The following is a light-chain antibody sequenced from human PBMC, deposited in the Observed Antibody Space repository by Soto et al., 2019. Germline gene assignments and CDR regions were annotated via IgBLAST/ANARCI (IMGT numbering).Light chain of an antibody. V-gene: IGKV3-20*01. J-gene: IGKJ3*01. Sequence: EIVLTQSPGTLSWSPGERATLSCRASQSVSSNYLAWYQQKPGQAPRLLIYGASSRANGIPDRFSGSGSGTDFTLTIHRLEPEDFAVYYCQQYATSSRLTFGPGTKVDL. CDR3: QQYATSSRLT. CDR1: QSVSSNY. CDR2: GAS.